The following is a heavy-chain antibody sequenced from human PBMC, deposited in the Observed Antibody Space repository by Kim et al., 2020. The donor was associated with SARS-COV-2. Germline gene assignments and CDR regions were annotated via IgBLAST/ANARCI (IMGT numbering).Heavy chain of an antibody. Sequence: ASVKVSCKASGYTFTSYGISWVRQAPGQGLEWMGWISAYNGNTNYAQKLQGRVTMTTDTSTSTAYMELRSLRSDDTAVYYCARSHLPPCTSCYAFASLDYYYYYGMDVWGQGTTVTVSS. J-gene: IGHJ6*02. CDR3: ARSHLPPCTSCYAFASLDYYYYYGMDV. D-gene: IGHD2-2*01. CDR2: ISAYNGNT. CDR1: GYTFTSYG. V-gene: IGHV1-18*01.